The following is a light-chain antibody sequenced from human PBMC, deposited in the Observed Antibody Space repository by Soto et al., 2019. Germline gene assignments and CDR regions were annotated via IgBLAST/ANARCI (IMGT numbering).Light chain of an antibody. Sequence: EVVLTQSPGTLSLSPGDRATLSCRASQSVANNYLAWYQQKPGQTPRLLLYGASNRATGIPDRFSGSGSGTDFTLTISRLEPDDFAVYYCQQYGGSPLVTFGGGTKVEI. V-gene: IGKV3-20*01. CDR3: QQYGGSPLVT. J-gene: IGKJ4*01. CDR1: QSVANNY. CDR2: GAS.